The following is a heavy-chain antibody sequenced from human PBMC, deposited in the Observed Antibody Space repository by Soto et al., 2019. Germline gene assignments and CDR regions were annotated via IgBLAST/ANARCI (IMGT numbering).Heavy chain of an antibody. J-gene: IGHJ5*02. Sequence: PGPLRLPCSVAGGSSVNPDGGWFRQSPGKGLEWIGQISDRGDINYNPPLESRVAISTDTSKNQVSLTLTAVNAADTAVYFCARGRHWFGPWGQGTLVTVS. V-gene: IGHV4-59*08. CDR2: ISDRGDI. CDR1: GGSSVNPD. CDR3: ARGRHWFGP.